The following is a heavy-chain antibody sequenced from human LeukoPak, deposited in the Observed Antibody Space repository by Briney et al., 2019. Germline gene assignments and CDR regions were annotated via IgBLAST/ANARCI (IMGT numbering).Heavy chain of an antibody. CDR1: GGSISGYY. V-gene: IGHV4-59*01. CDR3: ARYGCSSTSCYQYY. Sequence: PSETLSLTCTVSGGSISGYYWNWIRQPPGKGLEWIGYIYFSGSTDYNPSLKGRVTMSIDTSQNQFSLRLSSVTAADTAVYYCARYGCSSTSCYQYYWGQGTLVTVSS. J-gene: IGHJ4*02. CDR2: IYFSGST. D-gene: IGHD2-2*01.